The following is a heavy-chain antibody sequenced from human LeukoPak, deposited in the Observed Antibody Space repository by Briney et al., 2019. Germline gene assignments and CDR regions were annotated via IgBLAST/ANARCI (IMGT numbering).Heavy chain of an antibody. CDR3: ARAGYSLDY. CDR1: GFTFTTYW. J-gene: IGHJ4*02. V-gene: IGHV3-7*01. D-gene: IGHD5-18*01. Sequence: GGSLRLSCAASGFTFTTYWMSWVRQAPGKGLEWVANINQDGTEKYYVDSVKGRFTISRDNAKNSLDLQMNSLRVEDTAVYYCARAGYSLDYWGQGTLVTVSS. CDR2: INQDGTEK.